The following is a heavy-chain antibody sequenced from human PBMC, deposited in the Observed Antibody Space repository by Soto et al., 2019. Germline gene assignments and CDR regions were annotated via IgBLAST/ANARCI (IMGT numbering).Heavy chain of an antibody. CDR1: GFIFSNFA. D-gene: IGHD3-10*01. Sequence: LLESGGDLVQPGGSLRLSCAASGFIFSNFAMYWVRRAPGKGLEWVSSIRQSGDRASYADSARGRFTISRDNSKNTLYLQMNGLRLADTAVYYCVTAVRTRLDNWGPGTLVTVSS. V-gene: IGHV3-23*01. J-gene: IGHJ4*02. CDR2: IRQSGDRA. CDR3: VTAVRTRLDN.